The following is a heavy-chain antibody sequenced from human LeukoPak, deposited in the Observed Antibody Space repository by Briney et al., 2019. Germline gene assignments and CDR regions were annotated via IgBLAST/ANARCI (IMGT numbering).Heavy chain of an antibody. Sequence: ASVKVSCKASGYTFTSYYMHWVRQAPGQGLEWMGWISAYNGNTNYAQKLQGRVTMTTDTSTSTAYMELRSLRSDDTAVYYCARYKEYLWFGELSLALYGMDVWGQGTTVTVSS. CDR3: ARYKEYLWFGELSLALYGMDV. CDR1: GYTFTSYY. V-gene: IGHV1-18*04. J-gene: IGHJ6*02. D-gene: IGHD3-10*01. CDR2: ISAYNGNT.